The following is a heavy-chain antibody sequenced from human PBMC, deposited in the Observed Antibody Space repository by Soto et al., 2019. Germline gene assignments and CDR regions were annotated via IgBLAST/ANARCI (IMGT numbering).Heavy chain of an antibody. CDR3: ARTVDILTDDP. CDR1: GYTFTSYG. V-gene: IGHV1-18*01. CDR2: ISAYNGNT. D-gene: IGHD3-9*01. J-gene: IGHJ5*02. Sequence: QVQLVQSGAEVKKPGASVKVSCKASGYTFTSYGISWVRQAPGQGLEWMECISAYNGNTNYALKLQGRVTRTTDTSTSTAYMELRSLRSDDTAVYYGARTVDILTDDPWGQGTLVTVSS.